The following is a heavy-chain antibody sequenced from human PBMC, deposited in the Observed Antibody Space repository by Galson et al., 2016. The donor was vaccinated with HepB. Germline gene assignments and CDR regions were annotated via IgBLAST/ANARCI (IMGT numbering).Heavy chain of an antibody. Sequence: QSGAEVTKPGESLKISCEGSGYSFTNYWIGWVRQMPGKGLEWMGMIHPDDSDTKYSPSFQGQVTMSADKSISTAYLQWSSLKASDTAMYYCARFSGSGWGSFDYWGQGTLVTVSS. CDR1: GYSFTNYW. CDR2: IHPDDSDT. J-gene: IGHJ4*02. D-gene: IGHD6-19*01. V-gene: IGHV5-51*01. CDR3: ARFSGSGWGSFDY.